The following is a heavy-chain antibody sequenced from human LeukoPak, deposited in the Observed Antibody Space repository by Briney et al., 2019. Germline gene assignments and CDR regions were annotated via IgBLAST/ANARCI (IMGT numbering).Heavy chain of an antibody. CDR1: GFTFSSYS. CDR3: ARDPYSGSYGNYYYYFMDV. CDR2: ISSSSSYI. D-gene: IGHD1-26*01. V-gene: IGHV3-21*01. J-gene: IGHJ6*03. Sequence: GGSLRLSCAASGFTFSSYSMNWVRQAPGKGLEWVSSISSSSSYIYYADSVKGRFTISRDNAKNSLDLQMNSLRAEDTAVYYCARDPYSGSYGNYYYYFMDVRGKGTTVTISS.